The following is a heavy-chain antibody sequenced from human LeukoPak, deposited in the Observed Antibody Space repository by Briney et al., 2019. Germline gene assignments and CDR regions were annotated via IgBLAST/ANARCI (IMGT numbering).Heavy chain of an antibody. D-gene: IGHD3-22*01. V-gene: IGHV3-33*06. J-gene: IGHJ4*02. CDR1: GFPFSSYG. CDR3: AKDRYDSTTEVDY. CDR2: IWSVGGAE. Sequence: GGSLRLSCVASGFPFSSYGMHWVRQAPGKGLEWVAVIWSVGGAEYYADSVKGRFTISRDNSKNTLYLQMNSLRAEDTAVYYCAKDRYDSTTEVDYWGQGTLVTVSS.